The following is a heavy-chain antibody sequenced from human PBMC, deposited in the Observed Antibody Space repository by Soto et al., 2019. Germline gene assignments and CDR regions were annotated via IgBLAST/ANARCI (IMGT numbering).Heavy chain of an antibody. CDR3: ARARATVTTERALGY. CDR1: GYTFYSYD. V-gene: IGHV1-18*01. D-gene: IGHD4-17*01. Sequence: ASVKVSCKASGYTFYSYDITWVRQAPGQGLEWMGTIGAYNDNTNLPQTLQGRVTMTIDKSTATAYMELKNLTSDDTAVYYCARARATVTTERALGYWGQGTLVTVSS. J-gene: IGHJ4*02. CDR2: IGAYNDNT.